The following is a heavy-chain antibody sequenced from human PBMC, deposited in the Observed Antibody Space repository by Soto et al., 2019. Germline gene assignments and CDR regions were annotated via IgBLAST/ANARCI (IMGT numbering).Heavy chain of an antibody. CDR3: ASAPTPYYYMDV. V-gene: IGHV1-2*04. Sequence: ASVKVSCKASGCTFPGYYMHWVRQAPGQGLEWMGWINPNSGGTNYAQKFQGWVTMTRDTSISTAYMELSRLRSDDTAVYYCASAPTPYYYMDVWGKGTTVNVSS. CDR2: INPNSGGT. CDR1: GCTFPGYY. J-gene: IGHJ6*03.